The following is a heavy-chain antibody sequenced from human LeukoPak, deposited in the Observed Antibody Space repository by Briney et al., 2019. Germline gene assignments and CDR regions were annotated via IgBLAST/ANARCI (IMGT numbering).Heavy chain of an antibody. CDR2: IKSKTDGGTT. Sequence: KPGGSLRLSCAASGFTFSNAWMSWVRQAPGKGLEWVGRIKSKTDGGTTDYAAPVKGRFTISRDDSKNTLYLQMNSLKTEDTAVYYCTTSKYYDYVWGSYPFDYWGQGTLVTVSS. CDR1: GFTFSNAW. V-gene: IGHV3-15*01. J-gene: IGHJ4*02. D-gene: IGHD3-16*02. CDR3: TTSKYYDYVWGSYPFDY.